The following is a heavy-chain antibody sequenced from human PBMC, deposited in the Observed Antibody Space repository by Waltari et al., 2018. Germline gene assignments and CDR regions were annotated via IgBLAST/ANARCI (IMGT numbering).Heavy chain of an antibody. Sequence: QVQLVQSGAEVKKPGSSVKVSCKASGGPFSSYAISWVRQAPGPGLEWMGGIIPIFGTANYAQKFQGRVTITADKSTSTAYMELSSLRSEDTAVYYCASNLITYYYDSSGYSHFDYWGQGTLVTVSS. CDR3: ASNLITYYYDSSGYSHFDY. J-gene: IGHJ4*02. CDR2: IIPIFGTA. CDR1: GGPFSSYA. V-gene: IGHV1-69*14. D-gene: IGHD3-22*01.